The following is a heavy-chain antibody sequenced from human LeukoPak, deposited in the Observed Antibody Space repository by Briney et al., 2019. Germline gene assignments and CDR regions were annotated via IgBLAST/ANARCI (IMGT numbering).Heavy chain of an antibody. CDR1: GYSISSGYY. J-gene: IGHJ4*02. V-gene: IGHV4-38-2*02. Sequence: PSETLSLTCTVSGYSISSGYYWGWIRQPPGKGLEWIGSIYHSGRIYYNPSLKSRVTISVDTSKNQFSLNLSSVTAADTAVYYCARLRNDDSIHYWGQGTLVTVSS. D-gene: IGHD3-22*01. CDR2: IYHSGRI. CDR3: ARLRNDDSIHY.